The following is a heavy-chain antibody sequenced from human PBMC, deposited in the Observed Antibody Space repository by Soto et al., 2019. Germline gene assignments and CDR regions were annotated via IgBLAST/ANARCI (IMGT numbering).Heavy chain of an antibody. Sequence: QVPLVESGGGLVQPGGSLRLSCAASGFTFSDYSMSWIRQAPGKGLEWVSYISSSSTYTNYADSVKGRFTISRDNAKNSLYLQMNSLRAEDTAVYYCVRDRLDYGMDVWGQGTAVTVSS. D-gene: IGHD3-9*01. J-gene: IGHJ6*02. V-gene: IGHV3-11*05. CDR1: GFTFSDYS. CDR3: VRDRLDYGMDV. CDR2: ISSSSTYT.